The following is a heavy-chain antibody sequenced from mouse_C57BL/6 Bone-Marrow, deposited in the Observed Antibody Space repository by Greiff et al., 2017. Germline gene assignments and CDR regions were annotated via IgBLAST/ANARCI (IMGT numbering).Heavy chain of an antibody. V-gene: IGHV1-54*01. J-gene: IGHJ3*01. CDR3: ARSYYGYDGLFAY. D-gene: IGHD2-2*01. Sequence: QVQLKESGAELVRPGTSVKVSCKASGYAFTNYLIEWVKQRPGQGLEWIGVINPGSGGTNYNEKFKGKATLTADKSSSPAYMQLSSLTSEDSAVYFCARSYYGYDGLFAYWGQGTLVTVSA. CDR2: INPGSGGT. CDR1: GYAFTNYL.